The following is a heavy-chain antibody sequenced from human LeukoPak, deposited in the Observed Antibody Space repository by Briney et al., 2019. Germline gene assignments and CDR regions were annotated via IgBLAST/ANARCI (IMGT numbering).Heavy chain of an antibody. V-gene: IGHV3-53*01. CDR1: GFIVSNNY. CDR2: IYKDGST. CDR3: ARGYCSGRSCYMWYSDY. Sequence: GGSLRLSCAGSGFIVSNNYMTWVRQAPGKGLEWVSVIYKDGSTYYADSVKGRFTISGDNSKNTVYLQMNSLRAEDTAVYYCARGYCSGRSCYMWYSDYWGQGTLVTVSS. D-gene: IGHD2-15*01. J-gene: IGHJ4*02.